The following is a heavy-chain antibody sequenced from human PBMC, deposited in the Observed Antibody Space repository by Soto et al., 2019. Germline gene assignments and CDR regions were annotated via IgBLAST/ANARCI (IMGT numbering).Heavy chain of an antibody. V-gene: IGHV1-69*08. CDR1: GGTFSSYT. J-gene: IGHJ4*02. Sequence: QVQLVQSGAEVKKPGSSVKVSCKASGGTFSSYTISWVRQAPGQGLEWMGSIIPILGIANYAQKFQGRVTFTADKSTSTPYMELSTRRSEHPAVYSCARDSCSVGSSSPLTQLHSWGQGPLVTVSS. CDR2: IIPILGIA. D-gene: IGHD2-15*01. CDR3: ARDSCSVGSSSPLTQLHS.